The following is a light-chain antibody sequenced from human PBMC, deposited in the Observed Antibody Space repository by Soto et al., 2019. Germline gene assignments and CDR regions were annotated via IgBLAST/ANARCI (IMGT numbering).Light chain of an antibody. V-gene: IGKV1-6*01. CDR1: QGISND. J-gene: IGKJ2*01. CDR3: LQDYNFPYT. Sequence: AIPMTQSPSSLSASVGDRVTITCRASQGISNDLAWYQQKPGKAPKLLIYAASSLQSGVPPRFSGSGSGTDFTLTISSLQPEHFAAYFCLQDYNFPYTFGQGTKLEIK. CDR2: AAS.